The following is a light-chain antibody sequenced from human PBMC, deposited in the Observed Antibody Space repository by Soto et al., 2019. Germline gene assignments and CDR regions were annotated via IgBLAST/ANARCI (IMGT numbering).Light chain of an antibody. Sequence: QSALTQPGSVSGSPGQSITISCTGTSSDVGNYNLVSWYQHDPGKAPKLLIYEGSKRPSGVSDRFSGSKSGNTASLTISGLQAEDEADYYCCSYASSSTYVFGTGTKLTV. CDR2: EGS. CDR1: SSDVGNYNL. J-gene: IGLJ1*01. V-gene: IGLV2-23*01. CDR3: CSYASSSTYV.